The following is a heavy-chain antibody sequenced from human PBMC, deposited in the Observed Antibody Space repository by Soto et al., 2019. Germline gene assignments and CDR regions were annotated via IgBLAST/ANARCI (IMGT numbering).Heavy chain of an antibody. CDR3: ARNRLRQYYYGMDV. V-gene: IGHV5-51*01. D-gene: IGHD3-10*01. CDR2: IYPGDSDT. Sequence: ESLKISCQGSGYSFANYWIAFVLQMPGKGLEWVGVIYPGDSDTRYSPSFRGQVTISADKSISHVYLQWSSLKASDTAMYYCARNRLRQYYYGMDVWGQGTTVTV. CDR1: GYSFANYW. J-gene: IGHJ6*02.